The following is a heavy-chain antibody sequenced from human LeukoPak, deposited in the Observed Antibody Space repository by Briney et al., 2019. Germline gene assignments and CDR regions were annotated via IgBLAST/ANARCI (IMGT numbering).Heavy chain of an antibody. V-gene: IGHV4-61*02. CDR1: GGSISSGSYY. CDR3: ARDTAMVSLDY. CDR2: IYTSGST. D-gene: IGHD5-18*01. Sequence: SETLSLTCTVSGGSISSGSYYWSWIRQPAGKGLEWIGRIYTSGSTNYNPSLKSRVTISEDTSKNQFSLKLSSVTAADTAVYYCARDTAMVSLDYWGQGTLVTVSS. J-gene: IGHJ4*02.